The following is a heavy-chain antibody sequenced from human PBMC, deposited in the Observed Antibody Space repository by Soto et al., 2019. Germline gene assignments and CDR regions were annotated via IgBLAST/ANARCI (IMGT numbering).Heavy chain of an antibody. CDR3: ARERGGGYHDY. V-gene: IGHV3-48*02. Sequence: EVQLVESGGGLVQPGGSLRLSCAASGLTFSVYTMNWVRQAPGKGLEWVSSITGNSGTIYYADSVKGRFTISRDNAKNSVYLQLNSLRDEDTAVYYCARERGGGYHDYWGQGTLVTVSS. J-gene: IGHJ4*02. CDR1: GLTFSVYT. CDR2: ITGNSGTI. D-gene: IGHD6-13*01.